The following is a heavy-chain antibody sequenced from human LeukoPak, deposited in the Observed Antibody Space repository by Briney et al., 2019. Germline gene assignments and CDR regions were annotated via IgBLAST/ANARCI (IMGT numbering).Heavy chain of an antibody. CDR3: ARGQVRLALDY. CDR1: GGSFSGYY. V-gene: IGHV4-34*01. J-gene: IGHJ4*02. CDR2: INHSGST. Sequence: PSETLPLTCAVYGGSFSGYYWSWIRRPPGKGLEWIGEINHSGSTNYNPSLKSRVTISVDTSKNQFSLKLSSVTAADTAVYYCARGQVRLALDYWGQGTLVTVSS. D-gene: IGHD3-10*01.